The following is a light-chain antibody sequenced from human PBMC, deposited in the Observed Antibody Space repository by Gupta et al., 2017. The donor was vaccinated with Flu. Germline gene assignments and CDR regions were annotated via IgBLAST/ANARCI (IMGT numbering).Light chain of an antibody. CDR2: SNN. Sequence: QSVLTQPPSASGTPGKRVTISCSGSSANIGSNTVNWYQQLPGTAPKLLIYSNNQRLSGVPDRFSGAKSGTSASLAISGLQSEDEADYYCAAWDDSLNGWVFGGGTKLTVL. J-gene: IGLJ3*02. V-gene: IGLV1-44*01. CDR1: SANIGSNT. CDR3: AAWDDSLNGWV.